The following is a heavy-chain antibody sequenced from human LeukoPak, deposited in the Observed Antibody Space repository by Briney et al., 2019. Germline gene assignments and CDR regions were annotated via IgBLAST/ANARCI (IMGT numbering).Heavy chain of an antibody. CDR2: IKHHGSEK. V-gene: IGHV3-7*03. Sequence: GGSLRLSCAASGFTFSDYWMHWVRQAPGKGLEWVANIKHHGSEKYYVGSVKGRFTISRDNTRNSLYLQMNSLRVEDTAVYYCATGTPFGAYWGQGTLVTVSS. CDR1: GFTFSDYW. J-gene: IGHJ4*02. CDR3: ATGTPFGAY. D-gene: IGHD3-3*01.